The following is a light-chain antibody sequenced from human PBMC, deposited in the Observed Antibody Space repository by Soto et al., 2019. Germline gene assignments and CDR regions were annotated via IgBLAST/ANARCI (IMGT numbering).Light chain of an antibody. V-gene: IGLV1-40*01. CDR2: GNT. CDR1: SSNIGAGYD. CDR3: QSYDSSLSGFWV. Sequence: QSVVTQPPSVSGAPGQRVTISCTGTSSNIGAGYDVHWYQHLPGTAPKLLIYGNTIRPSGVPDRFSGSKSGTSASLAITGLQAEDEADYYCQSYDSSLSGFWVFGGGTKLTVL. J-gene: IGLJ3*02.